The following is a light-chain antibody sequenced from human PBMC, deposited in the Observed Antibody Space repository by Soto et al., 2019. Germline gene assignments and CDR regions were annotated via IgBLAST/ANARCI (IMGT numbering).Light chain of an antibody. Sequence: QSVLTQPPSVSAAPGQKVTISCSGSSSNIGNNYVSWYQQLPGTAPKLLIYDNNKRPSGIPDRFSGSKSGTSATLGITGLQTGVEADYYCGTWDSSLSAYVVFGGGTKLTVL. CDR3: GTWDSSLSAYVV. CDR1: SSNIGNNY. V-gene: IGLV1-51*01. CDR2: DNN. J-gene: IGLJ2*01.